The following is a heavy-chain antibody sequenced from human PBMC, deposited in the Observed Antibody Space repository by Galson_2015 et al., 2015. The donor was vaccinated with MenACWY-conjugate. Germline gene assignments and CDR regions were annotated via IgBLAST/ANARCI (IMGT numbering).Heavy chain of an antibody. Sequence: SETLSLTCTVSGGSISSSSYYWGWIRQPPGKGLEWIGSIYYSGSTYYNPPLKSRVTISVDTSKNQFSLKLSSVTAADTAVYYCARQVARWNDARFDYWGQGTLVTVSS. CDR2: IYYSGST. V-gene: IGHV4-39*01. D-gene: IGHD1-1*01. CDR3: ARQVARWNDARFDY. CDR1: GGSISSSSYY. J-gene: IGHJ4*02.